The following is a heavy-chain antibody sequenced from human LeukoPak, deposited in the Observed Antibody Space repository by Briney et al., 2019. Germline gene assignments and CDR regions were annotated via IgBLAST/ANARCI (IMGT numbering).Heavy chain of an antibody. CDR3: ARSRSWLWFDP. V-gene: IGHV4-34*01. J-gene: IGHJ5*02. D-gene: IGHD5-24*01. CDR2: INHSGST. Sequence: SETLSLTCAVYGGSFSGYYWSWIRQPPGKGLEWIGEINHSGSTNYNPSLKSRVTISVDTSKNQFSLKLSSVTAADTAVYYCARSRSWLWFDPWGQGTLVTVSS. CDR1: GGSFSGYY.